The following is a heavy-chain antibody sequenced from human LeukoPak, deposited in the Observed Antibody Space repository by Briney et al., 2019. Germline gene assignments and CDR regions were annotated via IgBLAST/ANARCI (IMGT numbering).Heavy chain of an antibody. CDR1: GFTFSRYW. CDR3: ERDYGA. CDR2: INSDGSAT. Sequence: GGSLRLSCEASGFTFSRYWMHWVRQAPGKGLMWVSRINSDGSATTYADFVKGRFTISRDNAKNTVYLQMDSLRVDDTAIYYCERDYGAWGQGTLVTVSP. D-gene: IGHD4/OR15-4a*01. V-gene: IGHV3-74*03. J-gene: IGHJ5*02.